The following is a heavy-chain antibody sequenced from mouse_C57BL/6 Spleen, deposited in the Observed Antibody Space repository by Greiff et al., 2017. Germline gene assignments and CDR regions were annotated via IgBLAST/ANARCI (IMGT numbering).Heavy chain of an antibody. Sequence: EVKLVESGGGLVKPGGSLKLSCAASGFTFSSYAMSWVRQTPEKRLEWVATISDGGSYTYYPDSVKGRFTISRDNAKNTLYLQMSSLKSEDTAMYYCASSYYAMDYWGQGTSVTVSS. CDR3: ASSYYAMDY. J-gene: IGHJ4*01. CDR1: GFTFSSYA. CDR2: ISDGGSYT. V-gene: IGHV5-6*03.